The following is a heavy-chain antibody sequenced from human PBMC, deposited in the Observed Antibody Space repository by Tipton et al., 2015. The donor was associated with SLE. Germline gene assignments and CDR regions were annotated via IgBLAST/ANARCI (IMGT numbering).Heavy chain of an antibody. V-gene: IGHV4-31*03. CDR2: TYYSGSP. CDR1: GGSISSGGYY. CDR3: PIYYHDSTGLHWFDP. Sequence: TLSLTCNVSGGSISSGGYYWSWIRQHPGKGLEWIGYTYYSGSPYYNPSLKSRVTISLDMSKNQFSLRLSSVTAADTAVYYCPIYYHDSTGLHWFDPWCQGTLVTVSS. D-gene: IGHD3-22*01. J-gene: IGHJ5*02.